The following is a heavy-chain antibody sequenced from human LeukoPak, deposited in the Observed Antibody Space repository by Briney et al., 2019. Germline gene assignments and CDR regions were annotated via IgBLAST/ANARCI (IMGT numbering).Heavy chain of an antibody. D-gene: IGHD4-23*01. Sequence: GGSLRLSCAASGFTFSSYWMHWVRQAPGKGLVWVSRINSDGSRTSYADSVKGRFTISRDNAKNTLYLQMNSLRAEDTAVYHCARGGYGGNVIRDYMDVWGKGTTVTVSS. CDR1: GFTFSSYW. CDR3: ARGGYGGNVIRDYMDV. V-gene: IGHV3-74*01. J-gene: IGHJ6*03. CDR2: INSDGSRT.